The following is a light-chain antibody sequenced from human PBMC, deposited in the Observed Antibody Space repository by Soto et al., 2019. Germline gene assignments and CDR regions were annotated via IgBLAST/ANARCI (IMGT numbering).Light chain of an antibody. CDR2: AAS. Sequence: DIQMTQSPSTLSASVGDTVTITCRASQSFSTWLAWYQQKPGKAPKLLIYAASSLQSGVPSRFSGSGSGTDFTLTISSLQPEDFATYYCQQYSHLITFGQGTRLEI. CDR1: QSFSTW. CDR3: QQYSHLIT. J-gene: IGKJ5*01. V-gene: IGKV1-5*01.